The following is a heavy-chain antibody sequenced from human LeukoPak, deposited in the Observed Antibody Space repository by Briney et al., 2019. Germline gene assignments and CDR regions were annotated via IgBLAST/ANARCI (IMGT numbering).Heavy chain of an antibody. J-gene: IGHJ4*02. V-gene: IGHV3-30*04. CDR1: GFTFSSYA. D-gene: IGHD6-19*01. Sequence: PGGSLRLSCAASGFTFSSYAMHWVRQAPGKGLEWVAVISYDGSNKYYADSVKGRFTISRDSSKNTLYLQMNSLGAEDTAVYYCASGTAVAGTRDKYYFDYWGQGTLVTVSS. CDR3: ASGTAVAGTRDKYYFDY. CDR2: ISYDGSNK.